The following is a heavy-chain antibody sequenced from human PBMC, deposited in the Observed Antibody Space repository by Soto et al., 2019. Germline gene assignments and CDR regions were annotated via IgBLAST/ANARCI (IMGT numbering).Heavy chain of an antibody. CDR3: ARQIGRGSWSLDH. CDR2: IYYTGST. Sequence: QLQLQESGPGLVKPAETLSLTCTVSGGSISSSDYWWGWIRQPPGKGQEWIGSIYYTGSTYYNPSLKSRVIISVDTSKNQFSLRLSSVTAADTAVYYCARQIGRGSWSLDHWGQGTLVTVSS. D-gene: IGHD6-13*01. CDR1: GGSISSSDYW. J-gene: IGHJ4*02. V-gene: IGHV4-39*01.